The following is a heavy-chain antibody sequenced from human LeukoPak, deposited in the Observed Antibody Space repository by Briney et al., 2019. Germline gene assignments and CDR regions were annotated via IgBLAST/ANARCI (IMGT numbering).Heavy chain of an antibody. CDR3: ATPRYCSSTSCYALMD. CDR1: GGTFSSYA. D-gene: IGHD2-2*01. Sequence: ASVKVSCKASGGTFSSYAISWVRQAPGQGLEWMGGIIPIFGTANYAQKFQGRVTITADKSTSTAYMELSSLRSEDTAVYYCATPRYCSSTSCYALMDWDQGTLVTVSS. V-gene: IGHV1-69*06. J-gene: IGHJ4*02. CDR2: IIPIFGTA.